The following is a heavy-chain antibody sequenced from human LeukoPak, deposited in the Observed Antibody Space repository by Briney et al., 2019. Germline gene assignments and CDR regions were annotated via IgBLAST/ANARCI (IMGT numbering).Heavy chain of an antibody. CDR2: ISSTNGYI. Sequence: GGSLRLSCAASGFTFSSYSMNWVRQAPGKGLEWVSYISSTNGYIYYADSVRGRFTISRDNAKNSLSLQMNSLRAEDTAIYYCARDNSVGDNAWWFDPWGQGTLVTVSS. D-gene: IGHD1-26*01. CDR3: ARDNSVGDNAWWFDP. CDR1: GFTFSSYS. V-gene: IGHV3-21*04. J-gene: IGHJ5*02.